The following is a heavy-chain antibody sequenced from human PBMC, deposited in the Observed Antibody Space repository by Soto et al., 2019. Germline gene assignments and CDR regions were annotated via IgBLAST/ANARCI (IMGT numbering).Heavy chain of an antibody. Sequence: SGPTLVKPTQTLTLTCTFSGFSLSTSGVGVGWIRQPPGKALEWLALIYWDDDKRYSPSLKSRLTITKDTSKNQVVLTMTNMDPVDTATYYCAHRPRYDFWSGLWEDYFDYWGQGTLVTVSS. V-gene: IGHV2-5*02. D-gene: IGHD3-3*01. CDR3: AHRPRYDFWSGLWEDYFDY. CDR1: GFSLSTSGVG. J-gene: IGHJ4*02. CDR2: IYWDDDK.